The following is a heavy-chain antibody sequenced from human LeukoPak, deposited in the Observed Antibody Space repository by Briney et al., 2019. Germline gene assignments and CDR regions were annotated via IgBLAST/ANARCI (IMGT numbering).Heavy chain of an antibody. CDR3: ARGRWDCSGGSCYIGYFDL. CDR2: INHSGST. D-gene: IGHD2-15*01. CDR1: GGSFSGYY. Sequence: SETLSLTCAVYGGSFSGYYWSWIRQPPGKGLEWIGEINHSGSTNYNPSLKSRVTISVDTSKNQFSLKLSSVTAADTAVYYCARGRWDCSGGSCYIGYFDLWGRGTPVTVSS. J-gene: IGHJ2*01. V-gene: IGHV4-34*01.